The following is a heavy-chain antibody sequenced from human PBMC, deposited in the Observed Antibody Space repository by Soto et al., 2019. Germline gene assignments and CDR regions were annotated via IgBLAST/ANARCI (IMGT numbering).Heavy chain of an antibody. V-gene: IGHV4-39*01. CDR3: ARRLWELWVGYWFDP. Sequence: SETLSLTCTVSGGSISSSSYYWGWIRQPPGKGLEWIGSIYYSGSTYYNPSLKSRVTISVDTSKNQFSLKLSSVTAADTAVYYCARRLWELWVGYWFDPWGQGTLVTVSS. D-gene: IGHD1-26*01. CDR2: IYYSGST. CDR1: GGSISSSSYY. J-gene: IGHJ5*02.